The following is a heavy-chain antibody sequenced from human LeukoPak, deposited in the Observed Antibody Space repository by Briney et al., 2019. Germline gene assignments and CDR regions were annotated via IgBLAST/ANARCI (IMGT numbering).Heavy chain of an antibody. CDR3: ARGGFDY. V-gene: IGHV1-2*02. J-gene: IGHJ4*02. CDR1: GYTFTSYY. Sequence: ASVKVSCKASGYTFTSYYLHWVRQAPGQGLEWMGWISPNSDDTNYAQKFRGRVNMTRDTSISTAYMELSGLRSDDTAIYYCARGGFDYWGQGTLVTVSS. CDR2: ISPNSDDT.